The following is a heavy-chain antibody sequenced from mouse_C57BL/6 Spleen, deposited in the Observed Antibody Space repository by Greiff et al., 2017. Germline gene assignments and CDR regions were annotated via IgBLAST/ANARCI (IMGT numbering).Heavy chain of an antibody. CDR2: INPGSGGT. CDR1: GYAFTNYL. CDR3: AREGGKGLRRDYYAMDY. V-gene: IGHV1-54*01. D-gene: IGHD2-4*01. J-gene: IGHJ4*01. Sequence: QVQLQQSGAELVRPGTSVKVSCKASGYAFTNYLIEWVKQRPGQGLEWIGVINPGSGGTNYNEKFKGKATLTADKSSSTAYMQLSSLTSEDSAVYFCAREGGKGLRRDYYAMDYWGQGTSVTVSS.